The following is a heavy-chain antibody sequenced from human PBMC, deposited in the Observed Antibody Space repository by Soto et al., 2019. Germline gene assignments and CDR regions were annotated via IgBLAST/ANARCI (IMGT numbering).Heavy chain of an antibody. CDR3: AKTALRYCSSTSCYGSFDY. CDR2: ISYDGSNK. J-gene: IGHJ4*02. D-gene: IGHD2-2*01. Sequence: QVQLVESGGGVVQPGRSLRLSCAASGFTFSSYGMHWVRQAPGKGLEWVAVISYDGSNKYYAASVKGRFTISRDNSKNTLYLQMNSLRAEDTAVYYCAKTALRYCSSTSCYGSFDYWGQGTLVTVSS. V-gene: IGHV3-30*18. CDR1: GFTFSSYG.